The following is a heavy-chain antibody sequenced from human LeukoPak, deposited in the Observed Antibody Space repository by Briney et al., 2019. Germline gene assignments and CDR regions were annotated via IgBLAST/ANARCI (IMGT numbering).Heavy chain of an antibody. Sequence: SETLSLTCTVSGGSISSYYWSWLRQPPGKGLEWIGYIYYSGSTNYNPSLKSRVTISVDTSKNQFSLKLSSVTAADTAVYYCARACWGGTCVPYWGQGTLVTVSS. D-gene: IGHD3-16*01. J-gene: IGHJ4*02. CDR3: ARACWGGTCVPY. CDR1: GGSISSYY. V-gene: IGHV4-59*01. CDR2: IYYSGST.